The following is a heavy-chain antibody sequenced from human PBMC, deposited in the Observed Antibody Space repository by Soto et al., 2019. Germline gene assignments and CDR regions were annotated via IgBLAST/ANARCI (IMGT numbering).Heavy chain of an antibody. CDR2: IYYSGST. CDR1: GGSISSSSYY. D-gene: IGHD6-6*01. Sequence: QLQLQESGPGLVKPSETLSLTCTVSGGSISSSSYYWGWIRQPPGKGLEWIGSIYYSGSTYYNPSLKSPATISVDSPKSQFSLELSSVTAADTAVYYCARTEVAARSHDYWGQGTLVTVSS. V-gene: IGHV4-39*01. J-gene: IGHJ4*02. CDR3: ARTEVAARSHDY.